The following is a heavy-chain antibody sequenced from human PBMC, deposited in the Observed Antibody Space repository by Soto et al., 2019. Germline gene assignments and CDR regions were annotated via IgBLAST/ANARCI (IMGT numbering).Heavy chain of an antibody. J-gene: IGHJ4*02. V-gene: IGHV1-18*01. CDR1: GYTFTSYG. D-gene: IGHD6-19*01. CDR3: ATTSGSGWYGYFDY. CDR2: ISAYNGNT. Sequence: GASVKVSCKASGYTFTSYGISWVRQAPGQGLEWMGWISAYNGNTNYAQKLQGRVTMTTDTSTSTAYMELRSLRSDDTAVYYCATTSGSGWYGYFDYWGQGTLVTVSS.